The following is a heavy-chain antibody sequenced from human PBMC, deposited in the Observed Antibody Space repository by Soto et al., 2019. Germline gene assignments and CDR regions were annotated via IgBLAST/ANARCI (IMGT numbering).Heavy chain of an antibody. V-gene: IGHV4-34*01. CDR3: ARIRYYYYGMDV. CDR1: GGSFSGYY. CDR2: IYHSGST. Sequence: SSETLSLTCAVYGGSFSGYYWSWIRQPPGKGLEWIGEIYHSGSTNYNPSLKSRVTISVDTSKNQFSLKLSSVTAADTAVYYCARIRYYYYGMDVWGQGTTVTVSS. J-gene: IGHJ6*02.